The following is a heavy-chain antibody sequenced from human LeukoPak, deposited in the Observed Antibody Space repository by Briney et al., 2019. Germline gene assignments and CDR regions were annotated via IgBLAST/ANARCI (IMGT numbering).Heavy chain of an antibody. D-gene: IGHD5-12*01. Sequence: GGSLRLSCAASGFTFSKYWMLWVRHAPGNGLESVSRINTDGTVTTYADSVKGRFTVSRDNADNTMFLQMNSVRDEDTAVYYCETKQWLAPPPDSWGQGTPVTVSS. V-gene: IGHV3-74*01. CDR1: GFTFSKYW. J-gene: IGHJ4*02. CDR3: ETKQWLAPPPDS. CDR2: INTDGTVT.